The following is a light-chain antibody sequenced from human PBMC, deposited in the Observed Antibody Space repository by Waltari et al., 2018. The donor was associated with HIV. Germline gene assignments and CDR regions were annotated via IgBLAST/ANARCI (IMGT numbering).Light chain of an antibody. J-gene: IGLJ3*02. CDR1: SRDAGGYTY. V-gene: IGLV2-8*01. CDR3: SSYAGSNSWV. CDR2: EVS. Sequence: QSALTQPPSAPGSPGQSVTISCTGTSRDAGGYTYVSWYQQHPGKAPKLMIYEVSKRPSGVPDRFSGSKSGNTASLTVSGLQAEDEADYFCSSYAGSNSWVFGGGTKLTVL.